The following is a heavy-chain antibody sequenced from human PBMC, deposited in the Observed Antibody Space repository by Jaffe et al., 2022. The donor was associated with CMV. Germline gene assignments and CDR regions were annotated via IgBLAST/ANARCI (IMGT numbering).Heavy chain of an antibody. D-gene: IGHD3-10*01. Sequence: EVQLVESGGGLVKPGRSLRLSCTASGFTFGDYAMSWFRQAPGKGLEWVGFIRSKAYGGTTEYAASVKGRFTISRDDSKSIAYLQMNSLKTEDTAVYYCTRSPTGVYGMDVWGQGTTVTVSS. J-gene: IGHJ6*02. V-gene: IGHV3-49*05. CDR3: TRSPTGVYGMDV. CDR1: GFTFGDYA. CDR2: IRSKAYGGTT.